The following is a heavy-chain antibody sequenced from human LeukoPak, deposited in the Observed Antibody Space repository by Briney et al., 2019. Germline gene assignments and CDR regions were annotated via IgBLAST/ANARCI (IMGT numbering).Heavy chain of an antibody. V-gene: IGHV1-2*02. CDR1: GYTFTGYY. CDR3: GTLLSNGPFDY. J-gene: IGHJ4*02. CDR2: IYPNSGAT. Sequence: ASVKVSCKAPGYTFTGYYMHWVRQAPGQGLEWMGYIYPNSGATKYAQKFQGRVTMTRDTSISTACMELSGLGSDDTAVYYCGTLLSNGPFDYWGQGSLVTVSS.